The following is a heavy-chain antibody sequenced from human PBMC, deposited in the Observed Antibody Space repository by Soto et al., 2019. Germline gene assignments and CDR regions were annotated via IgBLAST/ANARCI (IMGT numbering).Heavy chain of an antibody. Sequence: EVQLVETGGGLIQPGGSLRLSCVASGFSVTSNYMTWVRQAPGQGQEWVSVMYSNGHTYYADSVEGRFTISRDRSSNTLYLQMTSLRREDTAVYYCARESGSPVTYHYSYGMDVWGQGTTVTVSS. D-gene: IGHD4-17*01. V-gene: IGHV3-53*05. J-gene: IGHJ6*02. CDR2: MYSNGHT. CDR3: ARESGSPVTYHYSYGMDV. CDR1: GFSVTSNY.